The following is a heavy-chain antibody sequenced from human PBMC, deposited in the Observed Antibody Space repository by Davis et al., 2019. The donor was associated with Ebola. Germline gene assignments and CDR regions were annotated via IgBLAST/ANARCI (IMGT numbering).Heavy chain of an antibody. CDR3: ARSITMIVVVPAH. V-gene: IGHV1-46*01. Sequence: ASVKVSCKASGYTFTSYYMHWVRQAPGQGLEWMGIINPSGGSTSYAQRFQGRVTMTRDTSTSTVYMELSSLRSEDTAVYYCARSITMIVVVPAHWGQGTLVTVSS. CDR1: GYTFTSYY. J-gene: IGHJ4*02. D-gene: IGHD3-22*01. CDR2: INPSGGST.